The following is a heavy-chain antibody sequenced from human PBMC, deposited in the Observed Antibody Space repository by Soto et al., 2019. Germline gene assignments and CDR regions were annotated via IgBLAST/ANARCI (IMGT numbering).Heavy chain of an antibody. CDR2: ISSSGSTI. V-gene: IGHV3-48*03. CDR1: GFTFSSYE. CDR3: ARGKPVWGDYGDLGPPGYYGMDV. D-gene: IGHD4-17*01. J-gene: IGHJ6*02. Sequence: EVQLVESGGGLVQPGGSLRLSCAASGFTFSSYEMNWVRQAPGKGLEWVSYISSSGSTIYYADSVKGRFTISRDNAKNSLYLQMNSLRAEDTGVYYCARGKPVWGDYGDLGPPGYYGMDVWGQGTTVTVSS.